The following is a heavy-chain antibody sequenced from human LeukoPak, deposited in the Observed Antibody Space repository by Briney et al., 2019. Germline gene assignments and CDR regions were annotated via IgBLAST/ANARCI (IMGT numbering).Heavy chain of an antibody. V-gene: IGHV5-51*01. D-gene: IGHD2-15*01. J-gene: IGHJ4*02. CDR1: GYTSTSHW. CDR2: INPVDSDT. CDR3: ARRFCSGGTCYFFDQ. Sequence: GESLKISCKAAGYTSTSHWIGWVRHMPGKGMEWVGIINPVDSDTRYSPSFQGQVTISADKSITTAYLQWSSLQASDTAMFYCARRFCSGGTCYFFDQWGQGTLVTVSS.